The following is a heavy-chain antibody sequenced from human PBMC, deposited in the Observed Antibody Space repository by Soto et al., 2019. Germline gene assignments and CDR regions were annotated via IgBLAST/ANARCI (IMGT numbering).Heavy chain of an antibody. CDR3: TTDQGVPAATGEDFDI. J-gene: IGHJ3*02. D-gene: IGHD2-2*01. CDR1: GFTFSNAW. Sequence: EVQLVESGGGLVKPGGSLRLSCAASGFTFSNAWMSWVRQAPGKGLEWVGRIKSKTDGGTTDYAAPVKGRVTISRDDSKNTLYLQMNSLKTEDTAVYYCTTDQGVPAATGEDFDIWGQGTMVTVSS. CDR2: IKSKTDGGTT. V-gene: IGHV3-15*01.